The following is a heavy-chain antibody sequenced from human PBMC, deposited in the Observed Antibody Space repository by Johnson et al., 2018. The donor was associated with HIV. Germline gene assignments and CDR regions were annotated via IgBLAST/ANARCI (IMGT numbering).Heavy chain of an antibody. J-gene: IGHJ3*02. CDR2: TYSGGTT. V-gene: IGHV3-66*01. CDR1: EFTVSANY. Sequence: VQLVESGGGLVQPGGSLRLSCAASEFTVSANYMSWVRQAPGKGLEWVSVTYSGGTTFYADSVTGRFTISRDNSKNTLYLQMGSLRAEDMAVYYCAREGVGVNAFDIWGQGTMVTVSS. D-gene: IGHD1-26*01. CDR3: AREGVGVNAFDI.